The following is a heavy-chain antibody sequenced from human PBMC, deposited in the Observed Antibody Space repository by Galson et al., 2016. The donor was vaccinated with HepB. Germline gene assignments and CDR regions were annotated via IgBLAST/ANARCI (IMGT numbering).Heavy chain of an antibody. D-gene: IGHD5-18*01. CDR3: ARGEEEAAMEPFDY. V-gene: IGHV3-33*01. CDR2: IWHDGSNK. J-gene: IGHJ4*02. CDR1: GFTFSSYG. Sequence: SLRLSCAASGFTFSSYGMHWVRQAPGTGLEWVALIWHDGSNKYYIDSVKGRFTISRDNSRDTLYLQMDSLSAEDSAVYYCARGEEEAAMEPFDYWGQGTLVTVSS.